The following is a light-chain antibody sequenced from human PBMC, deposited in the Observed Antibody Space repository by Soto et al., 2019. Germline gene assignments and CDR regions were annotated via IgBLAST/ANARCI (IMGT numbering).Light chain of an antibody. J-gene: IGLJ1*01. CDR3: QSSDSKNRWV. Sequence: NFMLTQPHSVSESPGKTVTISCTGSSDSIASNYVQWYQQRPGSAPTTVIYENDQRHSGVPHRFSGSIDSSSNSASLTISGLKTEDEADYYCQSSDSKNRWVFGTGTKLTVL. V-gene: IGLV6-57*02. CDR1: SDSIASNY. CDR2: END.